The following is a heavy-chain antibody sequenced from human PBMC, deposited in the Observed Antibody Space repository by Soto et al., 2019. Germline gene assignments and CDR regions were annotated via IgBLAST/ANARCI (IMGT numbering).Heavy chain of an antibody. CDR1: GYTLTELS. CDR2: FDPEDGET. CDR3: ATFWYGSGSSWGMDV. Sequence: QVQLVQSGAEVKKPGASVKVSCKVSGYTLTELSMHWVRQAPGKGLEWMGGFDPEDGETIYAQKFQGRVTMTEDTSXTTAYLELGSLRSGDTAVYYCATFWYGSGSSWGMDVWGQGTTVTVSS. J-gene: IGHJ6*02. D-gene: IGHD3-10*01. V-gene: IGHV1-24*01.